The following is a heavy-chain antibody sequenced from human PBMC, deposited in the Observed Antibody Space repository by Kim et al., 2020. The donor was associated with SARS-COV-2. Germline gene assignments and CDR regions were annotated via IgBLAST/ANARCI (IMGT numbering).Heavy chain of an antibody. J-gene: IGHJ2*01. CDR3: AKSSLEWKGWYFDL. Sequence: AEPGEGRFTISRDNSKNTLYLQMNSLRAEDTAVYYCAKSSLEWKGWYFDLWGRGTLVTVSS. D-gene: IGHD3-3*01. V-gene: IGHV3-23*01.